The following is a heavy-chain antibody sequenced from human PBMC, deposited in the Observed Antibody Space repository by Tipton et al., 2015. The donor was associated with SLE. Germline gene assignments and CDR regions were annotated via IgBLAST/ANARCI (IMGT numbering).Heavy chain of an antibody. V-gene: IGHV4-59*01. D-gene: IGHD2-15*01. J-gene: IGHJ4*02. Sequence: TLSLTCTVSGGSITGYHWSWIRQPPGKGLEWIGYVCYNGNTNLAHGRVTLTTDTSTSTAYMELWSLTSDDTAVYYCARAGGSGGSCAYWGQGTLVTVSS. CDR3: ARAGGSGGSCAY. CDR2: VCYNGNT. CDR1: GGSITGYH.